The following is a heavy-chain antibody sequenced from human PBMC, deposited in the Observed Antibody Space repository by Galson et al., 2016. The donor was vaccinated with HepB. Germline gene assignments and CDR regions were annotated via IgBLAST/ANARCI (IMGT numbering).Heavy chain of an antibody. Sequence: SLRLSCAASGFTFSSYAMSWVRQAPGKGLEWVSAISGSGGNSYYADAVKGRFTISRDNAKNSLYLQMNSLGAEDTAVYFCARDRGGGAPKLVIFDYWGQGTLVAVSS. J-gene: IGHJ4*02. CDR1: GFTFSSYA. V-gene: IGHV3-23*01. CDR2: ISGSGGNS. CDR3: ARDRGGGAPKLVIFDY. D-gene: IGHD3-16*01.